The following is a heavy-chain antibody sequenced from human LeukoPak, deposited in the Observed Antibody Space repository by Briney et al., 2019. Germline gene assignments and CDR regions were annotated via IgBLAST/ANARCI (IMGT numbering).Heavy chain of an antibody. Sequence: PGGSLRLSCGASGFDFSNNGMHWVRQAPGKGLEWVSGISWNSGSIGYADSVKGRFTISRDNAKNSLYLQMNSLRAEDTALYYCAKGIGPLGYWGQGTLVTVSS. CDR2: ISWNSGSI. V-gene: IGHV3-9*01. D-gene: IGHD2-21*01. CDR3: AKGIGPLGY. J-gene: IGHJ4*02. CDR1: GFDFSNNG.